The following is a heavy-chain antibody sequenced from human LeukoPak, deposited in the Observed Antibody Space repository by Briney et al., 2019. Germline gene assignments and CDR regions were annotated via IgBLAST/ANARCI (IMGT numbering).Heavy chain of an antibody. CDR3: ARGVRAPRYYYYYYMDV. Sequence: ASVKVSCKASGGTFSSYAISWVRQAPGQGLEWMGGIIPIFGTANYAQKFQGRVTITADRSTSTAYMELSSLRSEDTAVYYCARGVRAPRYYYYYYMDVWGKGTTVTVSS. CDR2: IIPIFGTA. J-gene: IGHJ6*03. D-gene: IGHD4-23*01. V-gene: IGHV1-69*06. CDR1: GGTFSSYA.